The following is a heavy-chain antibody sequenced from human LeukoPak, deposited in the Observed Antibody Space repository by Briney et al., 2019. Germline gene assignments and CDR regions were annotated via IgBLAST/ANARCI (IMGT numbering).Heavy chain of an antibody. Sequence: SETLSLTCTVSGGSISSYYWSWIRQPPGKGLEWIGYIYYSGSANYNPSLKSRVTISVDTSKNQFSLKLSSVTAADTAVYYCARIRISGSYYVFDYWGQGTLVTVSS. V-gene: IGHV4-59*01. D-gene: IGHD1-26*01. CDR2: IYYSGSA. CDR3: ARIRISGSYYVFDY. J-gene: IGHJ4*02. CDR1: GGSISSYY.